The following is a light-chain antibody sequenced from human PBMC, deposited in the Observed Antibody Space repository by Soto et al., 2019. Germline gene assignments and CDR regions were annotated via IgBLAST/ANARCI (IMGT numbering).Light chain of an antibody. J-gene: IGLJ1*01. CDR1: SSNIGNND. V-gene: IGLV1-51*01. Sequence: QSVLTQSPSVSAAPGQKVTISCSGGSSNIGNNDVFWYHQLPGTAPKVLIYDNNKRASGIPDRFSGSKSGTSATLGITGLQTGDEGDYYCGTWDSDSYVFGTGTKVTVL. CDR2: DNN. CDR3: GTWDSDSYV.